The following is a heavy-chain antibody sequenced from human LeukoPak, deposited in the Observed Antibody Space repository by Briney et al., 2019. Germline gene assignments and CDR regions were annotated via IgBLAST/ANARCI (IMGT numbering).Heavy chain of an antibody. CDR3: ARARALWFGESSNWFDP. V-gene: IGHV4-34*01. D-gene: IGHD3-10*01. J-gene: IGHJ5*02. Sequence: PSETLSLTCAVYGGSFNGYYWSWIRQPPGKGLEWIGEINHSGSTNYNPSLKSRVTISVDTSKNQFSLKLSSVTAADTAVYYCARARALWFGESSNWFDPWGQGTLVTVSS. CDR2: INHSGST. CDR1: GGSFNGYY.